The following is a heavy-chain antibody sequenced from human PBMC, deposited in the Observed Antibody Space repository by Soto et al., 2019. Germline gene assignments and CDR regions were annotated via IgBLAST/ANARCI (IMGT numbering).Heavy chain of an antibody. V-gene: IGHV3-74*01. D-gene: IGHD3-3*01. CDR2: INSDGSST. Sequence: LRLSCAASGFTFSSYWMHWVRQAPGKGLVWVSRINSDGSSTSYADSVKGRFTISRDNAKNTLYLQMNSLRAEDTAVYYCARELSYDFWSGYYIPPYGMDVWGQGTTVTVSS. CDR3: ARELSYDFWSGYYIPPYGMDV. CDR1: GFTFSSYW. J-gene: IGHJ6*02.